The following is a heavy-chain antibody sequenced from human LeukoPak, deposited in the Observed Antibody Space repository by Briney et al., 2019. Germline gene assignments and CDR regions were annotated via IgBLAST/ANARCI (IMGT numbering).Heavy chain of an antibody. J-gene: IGHJ4*02. CDR1: GFTFTTYG. CDR2: IMSDGRST. CDR3: ARDSQFIGPLY. V-gene: IGHV3-74*01. Sequence: GGSLRLSCAAPGFTFTTYGMHWVRQAPGKGLVWVSRIMSDGRSTYADSVKGRFTISRDTTKNTLYLQMNSLRAEDTAVYYCARDSQFIGPLYWGQGTLVTVSS. D-gene: IGHD5-24*01.